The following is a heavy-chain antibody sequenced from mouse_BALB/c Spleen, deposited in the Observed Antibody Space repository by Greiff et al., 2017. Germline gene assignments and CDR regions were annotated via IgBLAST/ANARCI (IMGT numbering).Heavy chain of an antibody. CDR3: ARYEAWFAY. D-gene: IGHD2-14*01. CDR2: ISYSGST. Sequence: EVQLQESGPGLVKPSQSLSLTCTVTGYSITSDYAWNWIRQFPGNKLEWMGYISYSGSTSYNPSLKSRISITRDTSKNQFFLQLNSVTTEDTATYYCARYEAWFAYWGQGTLVTVSA. J-gene: IGHJ3*01. CDR1: GYSITSDYA. V-gene: IGHV3-2*02.